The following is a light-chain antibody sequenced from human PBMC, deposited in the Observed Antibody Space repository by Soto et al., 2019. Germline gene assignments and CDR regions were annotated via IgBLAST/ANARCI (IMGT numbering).Light chain of an antibody. J-gene: IGKJ1*01. CDR2: KAS. Sequence: DIQMTQSPSTLSASIGDRVTITCRTSQSVDSWLAWYQQKPGKAPKLLIYKASSLQTGVPSRFSGNGSGTEFTLTISSLQPDDFATNYCQHYNDYSRMFGQGTKVEIK. CDR3: QHYNDYSRM. CDR1: QSVDSW. V-gene: IGKV1-5*03.